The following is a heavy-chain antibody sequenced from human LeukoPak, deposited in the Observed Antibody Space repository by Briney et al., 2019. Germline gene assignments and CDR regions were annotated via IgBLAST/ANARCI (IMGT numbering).Heavy chain of an antibody. V-gene: IGHV4-59*08. Sequence: SETLSLTCAVYGGSFSGYYWSWIRQPPGKGLEWIGYIYYSGSTNYNPSLKSRVTISVDTSKNQFSLKLSSVTAADTAVYYCARLTTARNTDYWGQGTLVTVSS. J-gene: IGHJ4*02. CDR1: GGSFSGYY. CDR3: ARLTTARNTDY. CDR2: IYYSGST. D-gene: IGHD4-11*01.